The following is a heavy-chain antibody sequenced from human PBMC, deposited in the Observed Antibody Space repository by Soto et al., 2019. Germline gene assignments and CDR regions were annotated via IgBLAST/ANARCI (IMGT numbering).Heavy chain of an antibody. V-gene: IGHV3-30*18. CDR2: ISYDGSNK. CDR3: AKGALSGYYYFDY. CDR1: GFTFSSYG. J-gene: IGHJ4*02. Sequence: GGSLRLSCAASGFTFSSYGMHWVRQAPGKGLEWVAVISYDGSNKYYADSVKGRFTISRDNSKNTLYLQMNSLRAEDTAVYYCAKGALSGYYYFDYWGQGPLVTVYS. D-gene: IGHD5-12*01.